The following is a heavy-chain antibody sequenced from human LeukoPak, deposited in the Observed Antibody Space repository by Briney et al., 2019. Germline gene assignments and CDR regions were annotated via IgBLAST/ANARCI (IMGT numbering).Heavy chain of an antibody. CDR1: GGSISSYY. CDR3: ANSVSDEYYFDY. J-gene: IGHJ4*02. D-gene: IGHD5/OR15-5a*01. Sequence: SETLSLTCTVSGGSISSYYWSWIRQPPGKGLEWIGYIYYSGSTNYNPSLKSRVTISVDTSKNQFSLRLNSVTAADTAVYYCANSVSDEYYFDYWGQGTLVTVSS. V-gene: IGHV4-59*08. CDR2: IYYSGST.